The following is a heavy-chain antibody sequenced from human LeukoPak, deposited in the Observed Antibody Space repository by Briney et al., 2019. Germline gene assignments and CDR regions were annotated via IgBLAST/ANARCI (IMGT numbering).Heavy chain of an antibody. Sequence: SETLSLTCTVSGGSISSYYWSWIRQPAGKGLEWIGRIYSTGKTDYNPSLKSRVTMSVDTSKNQFSLKLSSVTAADTAVYYCAAYTSGGALFDPWGRETLVTVSS. CDR2: IYSTGKT. D-gene: IGHD6-25*01. J-gene: IGHJ5*02. CDR1: GGSISSYY. CDR3: AAYTSGGALFDP. V-gene: IGHV4-4*07.